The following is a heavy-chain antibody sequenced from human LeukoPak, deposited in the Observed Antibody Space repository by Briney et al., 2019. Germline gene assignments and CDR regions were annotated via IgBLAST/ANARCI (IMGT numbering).Heavy chain of an antibody. J-gene: IGHJ6*02. Sequence: ASVKVSCKASGYTFTSYDINWVRQATGQELEWMGWMNPNSGNTGYAQKFQGRVTMTRNTSISTAYMELSSLRSEDTAVYYCARDLGVVPAARGYYYYYYGMDVWGQGTTVTVSS. CDR3: ARDLGVVPAARGYYYYYYGMDV. D-gene: IGHD2-2*01. CDR2: MNPNSGNT. CDR1: GYTFTSYD. V-gene: IGHV1-8*01.